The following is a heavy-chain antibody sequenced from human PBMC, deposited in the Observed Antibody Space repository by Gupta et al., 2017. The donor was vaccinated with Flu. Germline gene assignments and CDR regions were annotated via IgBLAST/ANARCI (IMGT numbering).Heavy chain of an antibody. CDR2: ISRSGDTI. J-gene: IGHJ4*02. Sequence: PGQGLEWVSYISRSGDTIYYADSVKGRFTISRDNARNSLYLQINSLTADDAATYYCARDSGYCSSATCHHFDYWGQGTLVTVSS. D-gene: IGHD2-2*01. CDR3: ARDSGYCSSATCHHFDY. V-gene: IGHV3-48*03.